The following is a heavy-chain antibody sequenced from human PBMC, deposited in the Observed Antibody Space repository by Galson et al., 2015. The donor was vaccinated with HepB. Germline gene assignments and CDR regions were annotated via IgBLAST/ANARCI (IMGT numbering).Heavy chain of an antibody. CDR2: ISGSGATI. V-gene: IGHV3-48*03. CDR3: ARDYFDITGFYSDFYSYYGMDV. Sequence: SLRLSCAASGFTFSDYEMNWVRQAPGKGLEWVSYISGSGATIYYADSVKGRFTISRDNAKKSLYLQMNSLRAEDTAVYYCARDYFDITGFYSDFYSYYGMDVWGQGTTVTVSS. J-gene: IGHJ6*02. CDR1: GFTFSDYE. D-gene: IGHD3-22*01.